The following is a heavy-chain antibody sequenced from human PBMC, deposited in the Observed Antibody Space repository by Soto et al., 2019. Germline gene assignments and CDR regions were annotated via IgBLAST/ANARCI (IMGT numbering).Heavy chain of an antibody. Sequence: SQTLSLICAISGDSVSSNSVAWNWIRQSPSRGLEWLGRTYYKSKWYNDYAVSVKSRITINPDTSKNQFSLQLNSVTPEDTAVYYCARGWLTNRPYFDYWGQGTLVTVSS. CDR3: ARGWLTNRPYFDY. D-gene: IGHD6-19*01. CDR1: GDSVSSNSVA. CDR2: TYYKSKWYN. J-gene: IGHJ4*02. V-gene: IGHV6-1*01.